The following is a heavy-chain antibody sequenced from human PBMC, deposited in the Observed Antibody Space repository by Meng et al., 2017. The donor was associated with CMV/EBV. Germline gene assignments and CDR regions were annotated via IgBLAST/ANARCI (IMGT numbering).Heavy chain of an antibody. J-gene: IGHJ4*02. Sequence: VQLEESGXGVVQPGRSLRLSCAASGFTLSSYAMHWVRQAPGKGLEWVAVISYDGSNKYYADSVKGRFTISRDNSKNTLYLQMNSLRAEDTAVYYCARDLLAADSYHDYWGQGTLVNVSS. CDR3: ARDLLAADSYHDY. D-gene: IGHD6-13*01. V-gene: IGHV3-30-3*01. CDR2: ISYDGSNK. CDR1: GFTLSSYA.